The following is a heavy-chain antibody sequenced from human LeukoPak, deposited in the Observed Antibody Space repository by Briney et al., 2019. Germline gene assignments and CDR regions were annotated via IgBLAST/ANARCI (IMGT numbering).Heavy chain of an antibody. CDR2: IIPIFGTA. Sequence: SVKVSCKASGGTFSSCAINWVRQAPGQGLEWMGGIIPIFGTANYAQKSQGRVTITTDESTSTAYMELSSLRSEDTAVYYCARETESYGDYVDYWGQGTLVTVSS. J-gene: IGHJ4*02. CDR3: ARETESYGDYVDY. V-gene: IGHV1-69*05. D-gene: IGHD4-17*01. CDR1: GGTFSSCA.